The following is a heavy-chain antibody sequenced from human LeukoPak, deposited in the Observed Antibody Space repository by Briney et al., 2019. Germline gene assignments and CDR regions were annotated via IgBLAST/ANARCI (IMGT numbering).Heavy chain of an antibody. CDR2: ISYDGSNK. CDR3: ARGIHSSGYPPIDY. V-gene: IGHV3-30*04. CDR1: GFTFSSYA. J-gene: IGHJ4*02. D-gene: IGHD3-22*01. Sequence: GGSLRLSCAASGFTFSSYAMHWVRQAPGKGLEWVAVISYDGSNKYYADSVKGRFTISRDNSKNTLYLQMNSLRAEDTAVYYCARGIHSSGYPPIDYWGQGTLVTVSS.